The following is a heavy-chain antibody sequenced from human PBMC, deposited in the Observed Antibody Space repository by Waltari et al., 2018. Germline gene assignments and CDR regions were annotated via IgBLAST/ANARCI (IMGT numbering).Heavy chain of an antibody. D-gene: IGHD6-19*01. CDR3: AKEYSSGWYLFDY. Sequence: QVQLVASGGGVVPPGRSLRLSCAASGFTFSISGLHWVRQAPGKGLEWVAVIWYDGSNKYYADSVKGRFTISRDNSKNTLYLQMNSLRAEDTAMYYCAKEYSSGWYLFDYWGQGTLVTVSS. CDR2: IWYDGSNK. J-gene: IGHJ4*02. CDR1: GFTFSISG. V-gene: IGHV3-30*18.